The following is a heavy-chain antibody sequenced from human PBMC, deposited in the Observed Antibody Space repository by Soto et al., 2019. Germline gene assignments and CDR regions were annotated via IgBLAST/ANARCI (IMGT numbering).Heavy chain of an antibody. CDR2: ISGSGGST. CDR1: GFTFSSYA. J-gene: IGHJ6*02. Sequence: EVQLLESGGGLVQPGGSLRLSCAASGFTFSSYALGWVPQAPGKGLEWVSAISGSGGSTYYADSVKGRFTISRDNSKNTLYLQMNSLRAEDTAVYYCASAAREYYYYGMDVWGQGTTVTVSS. CDR3: ASAAREYYYYGMDV. V-gene: IGHV3-23*01.